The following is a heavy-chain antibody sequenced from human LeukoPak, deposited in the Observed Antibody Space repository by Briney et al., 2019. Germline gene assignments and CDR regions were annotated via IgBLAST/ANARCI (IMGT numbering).Heavy chain of an antibody. J-gene: IGHJ4*02. V-gene: IGHV1-2*02. CDR1: GYTFTGYY. CDR2: INPNSGGT. D-gene: IGHD3-22*01. CDR3: ASYYDSSGYYPGY. Sequence: GASVKVSCKASGYTFTGYYMHWERQAPGQGLEWMGWINPNSGGTNYAQKFQGRVTMTRDTSISTAYMELSRLRSDDTAVYYCASYYDSSGYYPGYWGQGTLVTVSS.